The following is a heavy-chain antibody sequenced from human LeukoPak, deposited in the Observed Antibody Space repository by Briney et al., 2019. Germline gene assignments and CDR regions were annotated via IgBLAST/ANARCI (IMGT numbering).Heavy chain of an antibody. D-gene: IGHD5-12*01. J-gene: IGHJ5*02. CDR1: GYTFAAYY. V-gene: IGHV1-2*02. Sequence: ASVKVSCKASGYTFAAYYIHWVRQAPGQGLEWMGWIHPNNGGTNYAQKFQGRVTMTKDSSITTAYLELNRLTSDDTAVYYCARDRIYDAWGQGTLVTVSS. CDR3: ARDRIYDA. CDR2: IHPNNGGT.